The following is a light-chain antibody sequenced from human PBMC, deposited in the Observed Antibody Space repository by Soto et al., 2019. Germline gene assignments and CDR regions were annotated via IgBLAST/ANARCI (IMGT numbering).Light chain of an antibody. CDR2: SNN. V-gene: IGLV1-44*01. Sequence: QSALTQPPSASGTPGQRVTISCSGSSSNIGSNTVNWYLQLPGTAPKLLIYSNNQRPSGVPDRFSGSKSGTSASLAISGLQSEDEADYYCAAWDDSLNGFYVFGTGTKVTVL. J-gene: IGLJ1*01. CDR1: SSNIGSNT. CDR3: AAWDDSLNGFYV.